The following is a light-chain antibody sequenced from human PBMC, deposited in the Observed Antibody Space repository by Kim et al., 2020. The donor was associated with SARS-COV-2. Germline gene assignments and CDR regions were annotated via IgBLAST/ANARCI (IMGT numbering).Light chain of an antibody. Sequence: EIVLTQSPSTLSLSPGDRVTMSCRASQSVSFTYFAWYQQKPGQAPRLVIFGASSRAAGIPDRFSGSGSGTDFTLTISRLEPEDFAVYYCQQYGTPPRTFGQGTKVDIK. J-gene: IGKJ1*01. CDR3: QQYGTPPRT. CDR1: QSVSFTY. V-gene: IGKV3-20*01. CDR2: GAS.